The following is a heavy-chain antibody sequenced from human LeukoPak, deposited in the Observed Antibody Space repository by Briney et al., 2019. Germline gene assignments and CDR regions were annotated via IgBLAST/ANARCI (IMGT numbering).Heavy chain of an antibody. V-gene: IGHV4-4*02. CDR1: GGSISKNNW. Sequence: PSETLSLTCAVSGGSISKNNWWSWVRQPPGKGLEWIGEIYHSGSTNYNPSLKSRVTISVDKSKNQFSLKLSSVTAADTAVYYCAREGGLLDTSSYWYFDLWGRGTLVTVSS. CDR3: AREGGLLDTSSYWYFDL. D-gene: IGHD3/OR15-3a*01. CDR2: IYHSGST. J-gene: IGHJ2*01.